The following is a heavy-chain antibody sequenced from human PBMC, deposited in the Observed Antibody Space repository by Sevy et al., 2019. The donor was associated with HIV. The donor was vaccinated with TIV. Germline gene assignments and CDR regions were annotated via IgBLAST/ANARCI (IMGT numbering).Heavy chain of an antibody. CDR2: IDPSGGNA. V-gene: IGHV1-46*01. CDR1: GDTLTNNY. J-gene: IGHJ4*02. Sequence: ASVKVSCKASGDTLTNNYMHWVRQAPGQGLEGMGIIDPSGGNASYAQKFQGRVTMTRDTSTSTLYMDLSSLGSEDTAVYYCVRADPAQHFDSWGQGTLVTVSS. CDR3: VRADPAQHFDS.